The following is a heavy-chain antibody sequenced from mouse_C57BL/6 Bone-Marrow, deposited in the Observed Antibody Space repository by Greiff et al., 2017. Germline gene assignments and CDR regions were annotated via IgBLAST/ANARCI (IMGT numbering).Heavy chain of an antibody. CDR2: INPYNGGP. D-gene: IGHD5-1*01. Sequence: EVQLQQSGPVLVKPGASVKMSCKASGYTFTDYYMNWVKQSHGKSLEWIGVINPYNGGPSYNQQFKGKATLTVDKSSSTAYMELNSLTSEDSAVYYCARSEYYYAMDYWGQGTSVTVSA. V-gene: IGHV1-19*01. CDR3: ARSEYYYAMDY. J-gene: IGHJ4*01. CDR1: GYTFTDYY.